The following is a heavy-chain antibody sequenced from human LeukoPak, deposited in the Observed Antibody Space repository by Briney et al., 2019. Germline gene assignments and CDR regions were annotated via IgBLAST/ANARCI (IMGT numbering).Heavy chain of an antibody. CDR1: GFTFSSYA. V-gene: IGHV3-23*01. Sequence: GGSLRLSCAASGFTFSSYAMSWVRQAPGKGLEWVSAISGSGGSTYYADSVKGRFTISRDNSKNTLYLQMSSLRAEDTAVYYCAKESPAPAGYYYGMDVWGQGTTVTVSS. CDR3: AKESPAPAGYYYGMDV. D-gene: IGHD6-25*01. CDR2: ISGSGGST. J-gene: IGHJ6*02.